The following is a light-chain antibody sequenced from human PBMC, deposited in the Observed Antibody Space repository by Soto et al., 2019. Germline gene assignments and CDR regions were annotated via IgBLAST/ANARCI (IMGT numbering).Light chain of an antibody. Sequence: DIQMTQSPSSVSASVGDRATITCRASQSLSSWLAWYQQKPGKAPKLLIHAASSLQSGVPSRFGGSGSVSGFKFAISSPQPEDVATYYCQQATPFRSTFGRGTKVDVK. CDR3: QQATPFRST. CDR2: AAS. V-gene: IGKV1-12*01. J-gene: IGKJ3*01. CDR1: QSLSSW.